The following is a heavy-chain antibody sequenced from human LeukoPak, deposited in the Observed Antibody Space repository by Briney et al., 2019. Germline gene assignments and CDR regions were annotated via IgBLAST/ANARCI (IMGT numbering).Heavy chain of an antibody. Sequence: GGCLRLSCAASGFTFSSYAMRWVRQAEGKGRGRVAAISGRGGSTYYGDSGKGRVTISRDNSKTTLYLQMNNLRAQDTAVYYCAKAWDYCSGGSCYSRGDFMYYYGMDVWGQGTTVTVSS. D-gene: IGHD2-15*01. CDR2: ISGRGGST. J-gene: IGHJ6*02. CDR3: AKAWDYCSGGSCYSRGDFMYYYGMDV. V-gene: IGHV3-23*01. CDR1: GFTFSSYA.